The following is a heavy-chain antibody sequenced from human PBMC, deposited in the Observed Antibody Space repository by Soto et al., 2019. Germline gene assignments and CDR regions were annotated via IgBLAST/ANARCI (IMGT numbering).Heavy chain of an antibody. D-gene: IGHD2-2*01. J-gene: IGHJ6*02. CDR1: GGTFSSYA. Sequence: SVKVSCKASGGTFSSYAISWVRQAPGQGLEWMGGIIPIFGTANYAQKFQGRVTITADESTSTAYMELSSLRSEDTAVYYCASDENIVVVPAATNHYYYYGMDVWGQGTTVTVSS. V-gene: IGHV1-69*13. CDR2: IIPIFGTA. CDR3: ASDENIVVVPAATNHYYYYGMDV.